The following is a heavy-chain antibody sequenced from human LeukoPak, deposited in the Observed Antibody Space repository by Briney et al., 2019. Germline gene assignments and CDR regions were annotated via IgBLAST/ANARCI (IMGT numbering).Heavy chain of an antibody. CDR1: GFTFGNYW. V-gene: IGHV3-7*05. CDR2: IKQDGSEK. D-gene: IGHD2-2*01. CDR3: ARGGAPYCSSTSCYEDRFDP. Sequence: GGSLRLSCAASGFTFGNYWMSWVRQAPGKGLEWVANIKQDGSEKYYVDSVKGRFTISRDNAKNSLYLQMISLRAEDTAVYYCARGGAPYCSSTSCYEDRFDPWGQGTLVTVSS. J-gene: IGHJ5*02.